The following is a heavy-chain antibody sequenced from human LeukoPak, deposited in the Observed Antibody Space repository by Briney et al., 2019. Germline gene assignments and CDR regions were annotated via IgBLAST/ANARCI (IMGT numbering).Heavy chain of an antibody. Sequence: QPGRSLRLSCAASGFTFRRHIMVWVRQAPGKGLEWVALISHDGLNDFYIDSVKGRFTISRDTSKNTLSLQMHSLRTEDTAVYFCARVAAITSYHFNYVDVWGKGTTVTVSS. CDR3: ARVAAITSYHFNYVDV. J-gene: IGHJ6*04. D-gene: IGHD3-3*02. V-gene: IGHV3-30*10. CDR2: ISHDGLND. CDR1: GFTFRRHI.